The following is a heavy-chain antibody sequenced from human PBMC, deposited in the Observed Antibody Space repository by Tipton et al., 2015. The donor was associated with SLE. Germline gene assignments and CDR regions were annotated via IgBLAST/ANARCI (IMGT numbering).Heavy chain of an antibody. CDR2: IYYSGST. CDR3: ARSAGYGSNWAHFDY. J-gene: IGHJ4*02. Sequence: TLSLTCTVSGGSISSHYWSWIRQPPGKGREWIGYIYYSGSTNYNPSLKSRVTISVDTSKNQFSLKLSSVTAADTAVYYCARSAGYGSNWAHFDYWGQGTLVTVSS. CDR1: GGSISSHY. D-gene: IGHD6-13*01. V-gene: IGHV4-59*11.